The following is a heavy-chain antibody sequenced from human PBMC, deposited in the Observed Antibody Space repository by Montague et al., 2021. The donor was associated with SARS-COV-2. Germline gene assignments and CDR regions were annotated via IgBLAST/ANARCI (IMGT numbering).Heavy chain of an antibody. V-gene: IGHV4-39*07. CDR1: VGSISSSSYY. CDR3: ARDTRIAMLVVVTRYGLDV. D-gene: IGHD3-22*01. J-gene: IGHJ6*02. Sequence: SETLSLTCTVSVGSISSSSYYWGWIRQPPGKGLEWIGSIYYTGSTYYNPSLKSRVTISVDTSKNQFSLKLSSVTAADTAVYYCARDTRIAMLVVVTRYGLDVWGQGTTVTVSS. CDR2: IYYTGST.